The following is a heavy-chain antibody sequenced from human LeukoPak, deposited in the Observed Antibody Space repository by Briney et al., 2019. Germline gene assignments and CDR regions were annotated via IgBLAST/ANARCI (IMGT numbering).Heavy chain of an antibody. CDR3: ARAPSEIGGYYPEYFRH. D-gene: IGHD3-22*01. CDR1: GFTFSSYW. Sequence: PSGGSLRLSCAASGFTFSSYWMHWVRQAPGKGLVWVSRIKSDGSTNYADSVKGRSTISRDNAKNTLSLQMNSLRAEDTGVYYCARAPSEIGGYYPEYFRHWGQGTLVTVSS. CDR2: IKSDGST. V-gene: IGHV3-74*01. J-gene: IGHJ1*01.